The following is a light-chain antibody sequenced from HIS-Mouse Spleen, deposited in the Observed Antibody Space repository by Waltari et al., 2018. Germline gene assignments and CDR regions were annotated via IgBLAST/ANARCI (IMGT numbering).Light chain of an antibody. CDR3: YSTDSSGNHRV. CDR2: EDS. J-gene: IGLJ2*01. V-gene: IGLV3-10*01. CDR1: ALPKKY. Sequence: SYELTQPPSVSVSPGQTARITCSGDALPKKYAYWYKQKSGQAPVLVIYEDSKRPSGIPERFSGSSSGTIATLTISGAQVEDEADYYCYSTDSSGNHRVFGGGTKLTVL.